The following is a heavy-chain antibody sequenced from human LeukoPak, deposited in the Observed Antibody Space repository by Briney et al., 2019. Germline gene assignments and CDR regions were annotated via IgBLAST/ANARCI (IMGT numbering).Heavy chain of an antibody. V-gene: IGHV4-4*07. Sequence: PSETLSLTCNVSGVSINIYYWSWLRQTPGKGLEWIGRSHGSGSTNYNPSLKNRVTISIDKSKNHFSLSLRSVTAADTALYFCARDGGYDSGVFDFWGQGTLVTVSS. J-gene: IGHJ4*02. CDR1: GVSINIYY. D-gene: IGHD3-22*01. CDR2: SHGSGST. CDR3: ARDGGYDSGVFDF.